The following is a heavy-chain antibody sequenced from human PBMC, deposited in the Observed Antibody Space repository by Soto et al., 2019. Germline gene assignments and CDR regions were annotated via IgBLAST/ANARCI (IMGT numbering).Heavy chain of an antibody. Sequence: GGSLRLSCAASGFTFSSYGMHWVRQAPGKGLEWVAVISYDGSNKYYADSVKGRFTISRDNSKNTLYLQMNSLRAEDTAVYYCAKSYSRSSYYYYGMDVWGQGTTVTVSS. CDR1: GFTFSSYG. CDR3: AKSYSRSSYYYYGMDV. CDR2: ISYDGSNK. J-gene: IGHJ6*02. D-gene: IGHD6-6*01. V-gene: IGHV3-30*18.